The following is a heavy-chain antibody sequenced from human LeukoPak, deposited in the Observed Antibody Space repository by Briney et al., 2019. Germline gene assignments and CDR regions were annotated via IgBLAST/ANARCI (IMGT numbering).Heavy chain of an antibody. CDR2: ISSTSTTI. V-gene: IGHV3-48*01. CDR3: ARDLVATTLPFDY. J-gene: IGHJ4*02. Sequence: GGSLRLSCAASGFAFNSYSMNWVRQAPGEGREWVSHISSTSTTIYYADSVKGRFTISRDNAKNSLYLQMSRLRAEDTAVYYCARDLVATTLPFDYWGQGTLVTVSS. D-gene: IGHD5-12*01. CDR1: GFAFNSYS.